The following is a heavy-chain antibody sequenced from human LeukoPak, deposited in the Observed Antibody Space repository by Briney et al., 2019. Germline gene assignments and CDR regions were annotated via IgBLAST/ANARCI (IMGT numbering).Heavy chain of an antibody. CDR2: MYYSGST. CDR1: GGSMRGYY. Sequence: SETLSLTCTASGGSMRGYYWSWVRQPPGKGLQWIAYMYYSGSTNYNPSLKSRVTISVDTSKNQFSLKLSSVTAADTAVYYCARVSDYYDSTSYYYFAFDIWGQGTMVTVSS. V-gene: IGHV4-59*01. J-gene: IGHJ3*02. CDR3: ARVSDYYDSTSYYYFAFDI. D-gene: IGHD3-22*01.